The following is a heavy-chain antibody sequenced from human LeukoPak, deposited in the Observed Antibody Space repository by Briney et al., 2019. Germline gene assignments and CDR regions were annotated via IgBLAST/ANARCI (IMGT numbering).Heavy chain of an antibody. D-gene: IGHD2-21*02. J-gene: IGHJ4*02. CDR2: IIPIFGTA. CDR3: ARASYCGGDCYGG. V-gene: IGHV1-69*05. CDR1: GGTFSSYA. Sequence: LWASVKVSCKASGGTFSSYAISWVRQAPGQGLEWMGGIIPIFGTANYAQKFQGRVTITTDESTSTAYLELSSLRSEDTAVYYCARASYCGGDCYGGWGQGTLVTVSS.